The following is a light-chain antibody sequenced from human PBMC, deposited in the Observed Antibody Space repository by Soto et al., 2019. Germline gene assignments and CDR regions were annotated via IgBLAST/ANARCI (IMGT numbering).Light chain of an antibody. V-gene: IGKV3-20*01. CDR2: AAA. J-gene: IGKJ2*01. Sequence: IVLTQSAGTLSLSPGERATLSCRASQSVSSAFFAWYQQKPGQPLRLLIYAAASRATGIPDRFSGSGSATDFTLTISRLEPEDFAVYYCQQYGDSPPTFGRGTKVEIK. CDR3: QQYGDSPPT. CDR1: QSVSSAF.